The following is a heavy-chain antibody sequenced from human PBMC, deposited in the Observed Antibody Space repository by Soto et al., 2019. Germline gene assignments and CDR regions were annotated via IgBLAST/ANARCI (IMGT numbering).Heavy chain of an antibody. D-gene: IGHD3-10*01. J-gene: IGHJ4*02. CDR3: ARCMGFDGSGYAFFDS. Sequence: EVQLVESGGGLVKPGGSLRLSCAASGFTFSGHTINWVRQAPGKGLEWVSSVSRSSSYIYYADSVKGRFTVSRDDAEKSLYLQMNSLRAEDTAIYFCARCMGFDGSGYAFFDSWGKGNQVTVS. CDR2: VSRSSSYI. CDR1: GFTFSGHT. V-gene: IGHV3-21*01.